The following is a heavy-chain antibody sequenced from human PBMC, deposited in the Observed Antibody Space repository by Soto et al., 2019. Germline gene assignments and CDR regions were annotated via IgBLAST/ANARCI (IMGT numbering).Heavy chain of an antibody. CDR1: GGSISGYY. CDR3: ARDKITGLFGY. D-gene: IGHD2-8*02. Sequence: PSETLSLTCTVSGGSISGYYWSWIRQPPGKGLEWIGYIYYSGSTNYNPSLKSRVTISVDTSKNQFSLKLTSVTAADTAVYYCARDKITGLFGYWGQGTLVTVSS. CDR2: IYYSGST. V-gene: IGHV4-59*12. J-gene: IGHJ4*02.